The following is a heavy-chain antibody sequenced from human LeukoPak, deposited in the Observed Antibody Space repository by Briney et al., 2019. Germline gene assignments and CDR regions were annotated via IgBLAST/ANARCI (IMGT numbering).Heavy chain of an antibody. V-gene: IGHV3-15*01. CDR3: TTDPYYYYYYGMDV. J-gene: IGHJ6*02. Sequence: PGGSLRLSCAVSGFTFSNAWMSWVRQAPGKGLEWVGRIKSKTDGGTTDYAAPVKGRFTISRDDSKNMLYLQMNSLKTEDTAVYYCTTDPYYYYYYGMDVWGQGTTVTVSS. CDR1: GFTFSNAW. CDR2: IKSKTDGGTT.